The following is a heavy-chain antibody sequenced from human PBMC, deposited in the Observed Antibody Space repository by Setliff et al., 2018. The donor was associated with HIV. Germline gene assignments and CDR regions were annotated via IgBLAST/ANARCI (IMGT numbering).Heavy chain of an antibody. CDR3: ASGSYRWFDP. V-gene: IGHV4-59*01. D-gene: IGHD1-26*01. CDR2: IYYNGST. CDR1: GDSISSNY. J-gene: IGHJ5*02. Sequence: PSETLSLTCTVSGDSISSNYWSWIRRPPGKGLEWIGYIYYNGSTNYNPSLKSRVTISVDTSKNQFSLKLSSVTAADTAVYYCASGSYRWFDPWGQGTLVTVSS.